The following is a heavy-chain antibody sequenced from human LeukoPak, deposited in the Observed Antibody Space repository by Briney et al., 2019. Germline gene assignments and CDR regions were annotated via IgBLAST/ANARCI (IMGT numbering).Heavy chain of an antibody. Sequence: ASVKVSCEASGYTFTSYDINWVRQATGQGLEWMGWMNPNSGNTGYAQKFQGRVTMTRNTSISTAYMELSSLRSEDTAVYYCARGLYYYGSGTLLVWGQGTLVTVSS. CDR3: ARGLYYYGSGTLLV. D-gene: IGHD3-10*01. V-gene: IGHV1-8*01. CDR2: MNPNSGNT. J-gene: IGHJ4*02. CDR1: GYTFTSYD.